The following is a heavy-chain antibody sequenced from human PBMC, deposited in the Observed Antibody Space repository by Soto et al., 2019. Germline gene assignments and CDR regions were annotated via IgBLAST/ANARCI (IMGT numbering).Heavy chain of an antibody. CDR1: GGSISSGDYY. V-gene: IGHV4-30-4*01. CDR2: IYYSGST. CDR3: ARGFQGDSSGYYYLGSDY. J-gene: IGHJ4*02. Sequence: SETLSLTCTVSGGSISSGDYYWSWIRQPPGKGLEWIGYIYYSGSTYYNPSLKRRVTISVDTSKTQFSLKLSSVTAADTAVYYCARGFQGDSSGYYYLGSDYWGQGTLVTISS. D-gene: IGHD3-22*01.